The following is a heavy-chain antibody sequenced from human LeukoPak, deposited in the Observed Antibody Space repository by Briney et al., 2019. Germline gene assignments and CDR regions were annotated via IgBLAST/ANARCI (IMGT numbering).Heavy chain of an antibody. CDR2: IYSGGST. V-gene: IGHV3-53*01. Sequence: GGSLRLSCAASGFTVSSNYMSWVRQAPGKGLEWVSVIYSGGSTYYADSVKGRFTISRDNSKNTLYLQMNSLRAEDTAVYYCAIPYDSGGDYYGMDVWGQGTTVTVSS. D-gene: IGHD3-10*01. CDR3: AIPYDSGGDYYGMDV. J-gene: IGHJ6*02. CDR1: GFTVSSNY.